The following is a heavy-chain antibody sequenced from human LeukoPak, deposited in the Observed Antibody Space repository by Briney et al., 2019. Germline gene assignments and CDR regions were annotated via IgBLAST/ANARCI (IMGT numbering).Heavy chain of an antibody. Sequence: GRSLRLSCAASGFSFSSYGIHWVRQAPGKGLEWVAVIWYDGSNEYYADSVKGRFTISRDNSKNTLYLHMDSPRAEDTAVYYCARGSRGYSGYAPLDIWGQGTVVTVSS. V-gene: IGHV3-33*01. D-gene: IGHD5-12*01. J-gene: IGHJ3*02. CDR3: ARGSRGYSGYAPLDI. CDR1: GFSFSSYG. CDR2: IWYDGSNE.